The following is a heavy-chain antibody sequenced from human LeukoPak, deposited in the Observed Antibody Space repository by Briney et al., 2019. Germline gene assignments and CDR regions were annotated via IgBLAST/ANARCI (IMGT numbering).Heavy chain of an antibody. CDR2: ISGSGGST. CDR1: GFTFSSYA. V-gene: IGHV3-23*01. CDR3: ARDSGDGDYTPDMDL. Sequence: GGSLRLSCAASGFTFSSYAMSWVRQAPGKGLEWVSAISGSGGSTYYADSVKGRFTISRDNSKNTLYLQMNSLRVDDTAVYYCARDSGDGDYTPDMDLWGKGTTVTVSS. D-gene: IGHD2-21*02. J-gene: IGHJ6*03.